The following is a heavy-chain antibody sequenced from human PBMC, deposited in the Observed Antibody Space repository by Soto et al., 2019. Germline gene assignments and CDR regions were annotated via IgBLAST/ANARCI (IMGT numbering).Heavy chain of an antibody. CDR1: GFMFSSYE. V-gene: IGHV3-48*03. CDR2: ISGSGFTS. Sequence: PGGSLRLSCAASGFMFSSYEMNWVRQAPGKGLEWVSYISGSGFTSYYADSVKGRFAISRDNAKNALYLQMNGLRAEDTAVYYCARDRRYYDSSGLTRLYYYYGMDVWGQGTTVTVSS. CDR3: ARDRRYYDSSGLTRLYYYYGMDV. J-gene: IGHJ6*02. D-gene: IGHD3-22*01.